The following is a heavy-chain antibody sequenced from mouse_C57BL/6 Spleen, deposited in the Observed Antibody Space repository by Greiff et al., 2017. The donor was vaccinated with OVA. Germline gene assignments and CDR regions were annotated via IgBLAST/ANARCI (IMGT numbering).Heavy chain of an antibody. CDR1: GYSFTDYN. J-gene: IGHJ4*01. CDR2: INPNYGTT. CDR3: AEGDRSNYGDYAMDY. Sequence: VHVKQSGPELVKPGASVKISCKASGYSFTDYNMNWVKQSNGKSLEWIGVINPNYGTTSYNQKFKGKATLTVDQSSSTAYMQLNSLTSEDSAVYYCAEGDRSNYGDYAMDYWGQGTSVTVSS. V-gene: IGHV1-39*01. D-gene: IGHD2-5*01.